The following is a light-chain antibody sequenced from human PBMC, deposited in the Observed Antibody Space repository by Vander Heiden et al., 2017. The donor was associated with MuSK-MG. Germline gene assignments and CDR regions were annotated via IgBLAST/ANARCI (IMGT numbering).Light chain of an antibody. V-gene: IGKV3-11*01. Sequence: VLTHARATLSLSPGERATLSCRTSESVSNYLAWYQQKPGQTPRLLIYDASYSATGIPARFSGSGSGTHFTLTISSLGPEDFAVYYCQQRTNWPTFGQGTRLEIK. CDR3: QQRTNWPT. CDR2: DAS. CDR1: ESVSNY. J-gene: IGKJ5*01.